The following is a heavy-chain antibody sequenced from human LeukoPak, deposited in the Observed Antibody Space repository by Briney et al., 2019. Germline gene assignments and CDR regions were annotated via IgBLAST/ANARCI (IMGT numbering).Heavy chain of an antibody. CDR3: ARSYDSSGYYYYFDY. J-gene: IGHJ4*02. V-gene: IGHV4-61*02. CDR1: GGSISSGSYY. CDR2: IYTSGST. D-gene: IGHD3-22*01. Sequence: PSETLSLTCTVSGGSISSGSYYWSWIRQPAGKGLEWIGRIYTSGSTNYNPSLKSRVTMSVDTSKNQFSLKLSSVTAADTAVYYCARSYDSSGYYYYFDYWGQGTLVTVSS.